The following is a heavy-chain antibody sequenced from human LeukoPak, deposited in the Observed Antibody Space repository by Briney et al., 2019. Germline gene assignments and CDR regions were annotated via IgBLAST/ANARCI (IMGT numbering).Heavy chain of an antibody. CDR3: ARDLLHRGYAFDI. CDR1: GYSISSGYH. J-gene: IGHJ3*02. D-gene: IGHD5-12*01. Sequence: SETLSLTCTVSGYSISSGYHWGWIRQPPGKGLEWIGSIYHSGSTYYNPSLKSRVTVSVDTSKNQFSLKLRSVTAADTAVYYCARDLLHRGYAFDIWGQGSMVTVSS. V-gene: IGHV4-38-2*02. CDR2: IYHSGST.